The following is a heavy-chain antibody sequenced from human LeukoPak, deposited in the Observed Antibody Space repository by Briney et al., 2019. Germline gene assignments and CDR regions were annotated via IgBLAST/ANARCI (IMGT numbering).Heavy chain of an antibody. D-gene: IGHD3-10*01. CDR3: ARGQKSALTYGSGTYAYYSDY. CDR1: GYSLSELS. V-gene: IGHV1-24*01. CDR2: FDPGDDET. J-gene: IGHJ4*02. Sequence: ASVKVSCKVSGYSLSELSTHWVRQAPGQGLEWMGGFDPGDDETIYAQKFQGRVTMTEDTSTDTAYLELSSLRSKDTAVYYCARGQKSALTYGSGTYAYYSDYWGQGTLVTVSS.